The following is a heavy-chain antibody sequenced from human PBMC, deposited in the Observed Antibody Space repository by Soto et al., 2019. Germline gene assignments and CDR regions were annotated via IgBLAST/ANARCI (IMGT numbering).Heavy chain of an antibody. J-gene: IGHJ6*02. CDR1: GFTFSSYD. Sequence: PGGSLRLSCAASGFTFSSYDMHWVRQATGKGLEWVSAIGTAGDTYYPGSVKGRFTISRENAKNSLYLQMNSLRAGDTAVYYCARDHMERGWQNYGDYRSYYYYGMDVWGQGTTVTVSS. CDR2: IGTAGDT. V-gene: IGHV3-13*04. CDR3: ARDHMERGWQNYGDYRSYYYYGMDV. D-gene: IGHD4-17*01.